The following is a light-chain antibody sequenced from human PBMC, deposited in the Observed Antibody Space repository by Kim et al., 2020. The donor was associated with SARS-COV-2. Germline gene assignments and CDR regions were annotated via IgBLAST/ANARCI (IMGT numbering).Light chain of an antibody. CDR2: RDN. CDR3: SAWDSSLTAWV. V-gene: IGLV10-54*01. CDR1: SNNVGYQG. Sequence: HNATLTCTGNSNNVGYQGAAWTQQHQGHPPKVLFDRDNNRPSGISERFSASRSGNTASLTISGLQPEDEADYYCSAWDSSLTAWVFGGGTQLTVL. J-gene: IGLJ3*02.